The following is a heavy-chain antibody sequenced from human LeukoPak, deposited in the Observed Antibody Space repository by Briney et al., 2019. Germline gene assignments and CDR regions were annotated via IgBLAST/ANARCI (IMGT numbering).Heavy chain of an antibody. J-gene: IGHJ3*02. Sequence: GGSLRLSCAASGFTFSNSAMNWVRQAPGKGLEWVSYISSSGSTIYYADSVKGRFTISRDNAKNSLYLQMNSLRAEDTAVYYCARVTAAAPLDAFDIWGQGTMVTVSS. CDR1: GFTFSNSA. CDR3: ARVTAAAPLDAFDI. CDR2: ISSSGSTI. D-gene: IGHD6-13*01. V-gene: IGHV3-48*04.